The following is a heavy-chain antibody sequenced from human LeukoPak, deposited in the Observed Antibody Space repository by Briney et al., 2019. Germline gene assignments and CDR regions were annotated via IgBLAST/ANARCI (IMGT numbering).Heavy chain of an antibody. CDR3: AGHHPRNTVDF. D-gene: IGHD2/OR15-2a*01. CDR2: DIGSI. V-gene: IGHV4-59*08. J-gene: IGHJ4*02. CDR1: GGSISSYY. Sequence: SETLSLTCTVSGGSISSYYWSWIRQPPGKGLEWIAYDIGSINYNPSLKSRVTISLDTSKNQFSLKLSSVTAADTAVYCCAGHHPRNTVDFWGQGTLVTVSS.